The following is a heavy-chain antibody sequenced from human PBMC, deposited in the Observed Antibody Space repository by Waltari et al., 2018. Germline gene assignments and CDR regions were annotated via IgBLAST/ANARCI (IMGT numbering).Heavy chain of an antibody. V-gene: IGHV3-21*01. J-gene: IGHJ4*02. CDR3: ASDPSMQHVAAGGY. CDR1: GFSFSRYT. D-gene: IGHD2-8*01. CDR2: IIPNSIKT. Sequence: EVQVVESGGGVVQPGGSLRLSCLPSGFSFSRYTMNWVRQAPGKGLEWVSSIIPNSIKTYYLESVRGRFTISRDNARNSLYLQMDSLRVEDSAVYYCASDPSMQHVAAGGYWGQGTLVTVSS.